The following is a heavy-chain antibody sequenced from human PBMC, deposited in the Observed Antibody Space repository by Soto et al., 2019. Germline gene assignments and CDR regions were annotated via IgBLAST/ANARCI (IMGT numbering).Heavy chain of an antibody. Sequence: VASVKVSCKASGGTFSSYAISWVRQAPGQGLEWMGGIIPIFGTANYAQKFQGRVTITADKSTSTAYMELSSLRSEDTAVYYCASDTPRTYYYDSSGAFDIWGQGTMVTVSS. CDR2: IIPIFGTA. CDR1: GGTFSSYA. J-gene: IGHJ3*02. D-gene: IGHD3-22*01. CDR3: ASDTPRTYYYDSSGAFDI. V-gene: IGHV1-69*06.